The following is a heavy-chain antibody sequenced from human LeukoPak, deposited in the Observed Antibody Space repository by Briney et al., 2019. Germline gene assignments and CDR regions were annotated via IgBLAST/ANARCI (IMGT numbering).Heavy chain of an antibody. V-gene: IGHV3-30-3*01. J-gene: IGHJ4*02. Sequence: PGGSLRLSCAASGFTFSSYATHWVRQAPGKGLEWVAVISYDGSNKYYADSVKGRFTISRDNSKNTLYLQMNSLRAEDTAVYYCARETGVEGGIDYWGQGTLVTVSS. CDR1: GFTFSSYA. CDR3: ARETGVEGGIDY. CDR2: ISYDGSNK. D-gene: IGHD3-10*01.